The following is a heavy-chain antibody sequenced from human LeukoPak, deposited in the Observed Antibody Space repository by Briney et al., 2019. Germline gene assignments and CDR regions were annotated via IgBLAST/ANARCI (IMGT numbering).Heavy chain of an antibody. CDR2: ILSDGSGK. CDR3: AKERGAFSSYDY. D-gene: IGHD3-10*01. J-gene: IGHJ4*02. V-gene: IGHV3-30*18. Sequence: GGSLRLSCAASGFTFSSYGMHWVRAGPGRGLEWVAVILSDGSGKFYADSVKRRFTISRDNPMNTLFLQMNSLRGDDTAVYYCAKERGAFSSYDYWGQGTLVTVSS. CDR1: GFTFSSYG.